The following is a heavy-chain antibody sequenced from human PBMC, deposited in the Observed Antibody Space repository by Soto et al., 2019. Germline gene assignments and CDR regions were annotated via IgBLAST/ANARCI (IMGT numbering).Heavy chain of an antibody. Sequence: EVQLVESGGGLVQPGGSLRLSCAASGFTFRTYWLSWVRQVPGKGLEWVANINLDGSEKNYVDSVKGRFTISRDNARNSMCLQMSTLRAENTALYYCARDGSTGLYSYDYHGMDVWGQGTTVTVSS. D-gene: IGHD5-18*01. J-gene: IGHJ6*02. CDR3: ARDGSTGLYSYDYHGMDV. CDR2: INLDGSEK. V-gene: IGHV3-7*05. CDR1: GFTFRTYW.